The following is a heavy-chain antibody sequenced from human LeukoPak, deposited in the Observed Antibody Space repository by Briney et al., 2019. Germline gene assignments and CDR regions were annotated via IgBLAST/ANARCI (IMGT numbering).Heavy chain of an antibody. CDR2: INSDVSST. Sequence: GGSLRLSCVASGFTFSSYWMHWVRQAPGKGLVWVSRINSDVSSTTYADSVKGRFTISRDNAKNSLYLQMSSLRVEDTAVYYCDQGHFESWGPGTLLTVSS. CDR3: DQGHFES. V-gene: IGHV3-74*01. J-gene: IGHJ4*02. CDR1: GFTFSSYW.